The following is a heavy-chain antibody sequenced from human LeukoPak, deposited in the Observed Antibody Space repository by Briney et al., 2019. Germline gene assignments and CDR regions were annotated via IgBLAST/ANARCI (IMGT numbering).Heavy chain of an antibody. CDR1: GLTFSIHW. CDR2: INQDGSDK. J-gene: IGHJ6*03. D-gene: IGHD1-26*01. V-gene: IGHV3-7*01. CDR3: ARDPYSGNYGDYYYYYMDV. Sequence: GGSLRLSCAASGLTFSIHWMNWVRQAPGKGLECVANINQDGSDKYYVDSVKGRFTISRDNTKNSLYLQMNSLRAEDTAIYYCARDPYSGNYGDYYYYYMDVWGKGTTVTISS.